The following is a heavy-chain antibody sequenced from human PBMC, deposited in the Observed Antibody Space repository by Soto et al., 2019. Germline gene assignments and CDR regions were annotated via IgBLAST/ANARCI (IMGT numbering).Heavy chain of an antibody. J-gene: IGHJ6*03. Sequence: PGGSLRLSCVASGFFLRDFGMHWVRQAPGKGLEWVSVIWYDGSNTYHGESVQGRFTISRDNSKNTLYLQMNSLRAEDTAVYYCAGRYCTNGVCYTNYYYYIDVWGKGTTVTVSS. CDR3: AGRYCTNGVCYTNYYYYIDV. CDR1: GFFLRDFG. CDR2: IWYDGSNT. D-gene: IGHD2-8*01. V-gene: IGHV3-33*01.